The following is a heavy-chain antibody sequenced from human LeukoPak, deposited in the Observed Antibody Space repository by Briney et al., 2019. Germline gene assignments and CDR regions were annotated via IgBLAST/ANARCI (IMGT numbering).Heavy chain of an antibody. D-gene: IGHD3-10*01. CDR1: GYSFNSYW. J-gene: IGHJ4*02. V-gene: IGHV5-51*01. CDR2: IYPGDSDT. Sequence: GESLKISCKGSGYSFNSYWIGWVRQMPGKGLEWMGVIYPGDSDTRYSPSFQGQVTISADKSISTAYLQWSGLKASDTAMYYCAKTMVRGVTLFDYWGQGTLVTVSS. CDR3: AKTMVRGVTLFDY.